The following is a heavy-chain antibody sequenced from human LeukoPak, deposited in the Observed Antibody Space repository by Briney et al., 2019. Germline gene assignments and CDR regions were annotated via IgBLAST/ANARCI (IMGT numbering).Heavy chain of an antibody. CDR1: GGSISSGDYY. J-gene: IGHJ4*02. Sequence: KASETLSLTCTVSGGSISSGDYYWSWIRQPPGKGLEWIGYIYYSGSTYYNPSLKSRVTISVDTSKNQFSLKLSSVTAADAAVYYCARASGSYGGYFDYWGQGTLVTVSS. V-gene: IGHV4-30-4*01. CDR2: IYYSGST. CDR3: ARASGSYGGYFDY. D-gene: IGHD1-26*01.